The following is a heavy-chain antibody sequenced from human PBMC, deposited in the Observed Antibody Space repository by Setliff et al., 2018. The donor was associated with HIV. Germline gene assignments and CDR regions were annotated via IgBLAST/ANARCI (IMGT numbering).Heavy chain of an antibody. V-gene: IGHV4-34*01. CDR2: INHSGST. J-gene: IGHJ4*02. CDR3: ARHAAAAPFRY. D-gene: IGHD6-13*01. CDR1: GGSFSGYY. Sequence: TLSLTCAVYGGSFSGYYWSWIRQPPGKGLEWIGEINHSGSTNYNPSPKSRVTISVDTSKNQFSLKLSSVTAADTAVYFCARHAAAAPFRYWGQGTLVTVSS.